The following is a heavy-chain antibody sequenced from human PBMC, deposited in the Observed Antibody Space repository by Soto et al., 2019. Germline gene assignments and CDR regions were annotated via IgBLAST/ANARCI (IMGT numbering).Heavy chain of an antibody. CDR2: INPNSGGT. J-gene: IGHJ3*01. V-gene: IGHV1-2*02. CDR3: AREDIVVAPVVIAVRAFDV. D-gene: IGHD2-2*02. Sequence: ASVKVSCKASGYTFTGNYMHWVRQAPGQGLEWMGWINPNSGGTNYAQKFQGRVTMTRDTSISTAHMELSRLRSDDTAVYYCAREDIVVAPVVIAVRAFDVWGQGTMVTVSS. CDR1: GYTFTGNY.